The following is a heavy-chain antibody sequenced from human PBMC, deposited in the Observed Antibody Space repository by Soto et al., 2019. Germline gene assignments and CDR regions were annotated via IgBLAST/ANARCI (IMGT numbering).Heavy chain of an antibody. CDR1: GGSISSHY. CDR2: IYYRGST. J-gene: IGHJ6*02. V-gene: IGHV4-59*11. CDR3: ARDGREASGMDV. Sequence: PSETLSLTCTVSGGSISSHYWSWVRQAPGKGLEWIGHIYYRGSTTYNPSLRSRSTISVDTSNNQFFLKLNSVTTADTAVYYCARDGREASGMDVWGQGTKVTVSS. D-gene: IGHD1-26*01.